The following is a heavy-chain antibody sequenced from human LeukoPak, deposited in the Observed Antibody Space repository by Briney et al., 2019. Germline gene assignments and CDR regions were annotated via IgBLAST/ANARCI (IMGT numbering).Heavy chain of an antibody. CDR2: ISGSGGST. Sequence: GGALRLSCAASGFTFSSYAMSWVGQAPGKGLEGVSAISGSGGSTYYPDSVKGRFTISRDNSKNTLYLQMNSLRAEDTAVYYCAKSIRIAARPRGFDYWGQGTLVTVSS. D-gene: IGHD6-6*01. CDR3: AKSIRIAARPRGFDY. CDR1: GFTFSSYA. V-gene: IGHV3-23*01. J-gene: IGHJ4*02.